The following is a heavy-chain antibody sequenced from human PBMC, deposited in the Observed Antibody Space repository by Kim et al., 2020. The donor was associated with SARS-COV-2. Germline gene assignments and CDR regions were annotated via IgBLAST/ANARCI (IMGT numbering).Heavy chain of an antibody. V-gene: IGHV3-64*01. J-gene: IGHJ4*02. CDR2: ISGKGGTT. CDR1: GFTFSHYA. CDR3: ARDWWERDESWGPLGF. D-gene: IGHD1-26*01. Sequence: GGSLRLSCAASGFTFSHYAMHWVRQAPGKGLEFVSGISGKGGTTKYANSVKGRFTISRDNSRNTLYLQMGSLRAEDMAVYYCARDWWERDESWGPLGFWGQGALVTVSS.